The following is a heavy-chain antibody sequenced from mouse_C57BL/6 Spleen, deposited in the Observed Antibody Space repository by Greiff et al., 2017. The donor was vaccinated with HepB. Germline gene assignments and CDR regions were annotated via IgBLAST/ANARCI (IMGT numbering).Heavy chain of an antibody. Sequence: QVQLQQPGAELVMPGASVKLSCKASGYTFTSYWMHWVKQRPGQGLEWIGEIDPSDSYTNYNQKFKGKSTLTVDKSSSTAYMQLSSLTSEDSAVYYCARGGQLRPSYYAMDYWGQGTSVTVSS. CDR1: GYTFTSYW. J-gene: IGHJ4*01. D-gene: IGHD3-2*02. V-gene: IGHV1-69*01. CDR2: IDPSDSYT. CDR3: ARGGQLRPSYYAMDY.